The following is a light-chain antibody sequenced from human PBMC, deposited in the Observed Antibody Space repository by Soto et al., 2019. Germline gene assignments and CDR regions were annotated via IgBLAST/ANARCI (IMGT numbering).Light chain of an antibody. Sequence: EIVLTQSPGTLSLSPGERGTLSCRASESVSSSSLAWYQQKPGQAPRLLIYGISTRATGIPDRFSGSGSGTDFSLTISRLEPEDFAVYYCQQYGGSPRTFGQGTKVEIK. CDR2: GIS. J-gene: IGKJ1*01. CDR3: QQYGGSPRT. CDR1: ESVSSSS. V-gene: IGKV3-20*01.